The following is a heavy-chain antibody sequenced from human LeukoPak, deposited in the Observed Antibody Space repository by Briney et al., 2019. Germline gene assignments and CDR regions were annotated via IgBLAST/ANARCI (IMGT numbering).Heavy chain of an antibody. J-gene: IGHJ4*02. Sequence: GGSLRLSCAASGFTFDDYAMHWVRHAPGKGLEWVSGISWNSGSIGYADSVKGRFTISRDNAKNSLYLQMNSLRAEDTALYYCAKDISYDSSGYLLGGFDYWGQGTLVTVSS. CDR3: AKDISYDSSGYLLGGFDY. D-gene: IGHD3-22*01. CDR2: ISWNSGSI. CDR1: GFTFDDYA. V-gene: IGHV3-9*01.